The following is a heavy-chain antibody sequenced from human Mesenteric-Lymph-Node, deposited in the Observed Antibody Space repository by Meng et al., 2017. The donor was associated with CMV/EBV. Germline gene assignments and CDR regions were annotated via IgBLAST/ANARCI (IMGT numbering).Heavy chain of an antibody. Sequence: ASVKVSCKASGYSLSSYGMSWVRQAPGQGLEWMGWISAKNGNTYYEQKFQGRVTMTTDTSTNTAYMELRSLKFDDTAVYYCARGRGYSYGLLFDYWGQGTLVTVSS. CDR3: ARGRGYSYGLLFDY. V-gene: IGHV1-18*01. CDR2: ISAKNGNT. J-gene: IGHJ4*02. CDR1: GYSLSSYG. D-gene: IGHD5-18*01.